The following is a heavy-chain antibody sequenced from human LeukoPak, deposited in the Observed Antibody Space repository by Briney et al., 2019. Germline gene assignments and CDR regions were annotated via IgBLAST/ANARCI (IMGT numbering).Heavy chain of an antibody. Sequence: SETLSLTCTVSGGSISSYYWSWIRQPPGKGLEWIGYIYYSGSTNYNPSLKSRVTISVDTSKNQFSLKLSSVTAADTAVYYCARDRWFLSGPSEAPPFDYWGQGTLVTVSS. CDR3: ARDRWFLSGPSEAPPFDY. J-gene: IGHJ4*02. V-gene: IGHV4-59*01. D-gene: IGHD3-3*01. CDR1: GGSISSYY. CDR2: IYYSGST.